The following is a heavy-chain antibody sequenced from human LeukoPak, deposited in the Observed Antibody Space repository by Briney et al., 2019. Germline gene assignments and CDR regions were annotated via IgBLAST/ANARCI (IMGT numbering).Heavy chain of an antibody. CDR3: AKTRPLDSSSWSHGDY. CDR1: GFTFSNYA. Sequence: GGSLRLSCAASGFTFSNYAMSWVRQAPGKGLEWVSVISGSGGNTYYADSVKGRFTISRDNSKNTLYLQVNSLRAEDTAVYYCAKTRPLDSSSWSHGDYWGQGTLVTVSS. D-gene: IGHD6-13*01. CDR2: ISGSGGNT. V-gene: IGHV3-23*01. J-gene: IGHJ4*02.